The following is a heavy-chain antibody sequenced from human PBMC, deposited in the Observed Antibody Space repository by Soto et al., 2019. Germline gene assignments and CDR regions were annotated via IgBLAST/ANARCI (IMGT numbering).Heavy chain of an antibody. V-gene: IGHV1-18*04. J-gene: IGHJ6*02. D-gene: IGHD5-12*01. Sequence: QVQLVQSGAEVKKPGASVKVSCKASGYTFTSYGISWVRQAPGQGLEWMGGISAYNGNTNYAQKLKGRVTMTTDTSTSTAYMELRSLRSDDTAVYYCAIHSGYDYYYYYGMDVWGQGTTVTVSS. CDR3: AIHSGYDYYYYYGMDV. CDR1: GYTFTSYG. CDR2: ISAYNGNT.